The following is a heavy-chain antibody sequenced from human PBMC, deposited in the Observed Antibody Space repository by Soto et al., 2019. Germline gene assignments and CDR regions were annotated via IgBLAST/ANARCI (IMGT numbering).Heavy chain of an antibody. CDR3: ARVLYGDLNWFDP. CDR2: INHSGST. D-gene: IGHD4-17*01. V-gene: IGHV4-34*01. Sequence: PGGSLRLSCAASGFTFSSYALSWVRQPPGKGLEWIGEINHSGSTNYNPSLKSRVTISVDTSKNQFSLKLSFVTAADTAVYYCARVLYGDLNWFDPWGQGTLVTVSS. J-gene: IGHJ5*02. CDR1: GFTFSSYA.